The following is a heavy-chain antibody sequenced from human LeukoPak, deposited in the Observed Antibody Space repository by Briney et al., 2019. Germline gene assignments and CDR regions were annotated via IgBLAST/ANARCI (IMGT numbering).Heavy chain of an antibody. D-gene: IGHD3-22*01. CDR1: GFTVSSNY. V-gene: IGHV3-66*02. CDR2: IYSGGST. J-gene: IGHJ4*02. CDR3: ARYGSGYYPKADY. Sequence: PGGSLRLSCAASGFTVSSNYMSWVRQAPGKGLEWVSVIYSGGSTYYADSLKSRFTISRVNSKNTLYRQMNSLGAEDKAVYYWARYGSGYYPKADYWGQGTLVTVSS.